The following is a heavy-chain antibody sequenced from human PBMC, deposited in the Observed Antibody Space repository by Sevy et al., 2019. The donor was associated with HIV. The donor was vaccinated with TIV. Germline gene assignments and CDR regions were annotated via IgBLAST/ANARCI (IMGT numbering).Heavy chain of an antibody. V-gene: IGHV1-69*13. J-gene: IGHJ6*02. D-gene: IGHD3-10*01. CDR1: GGTFSSYA. CDR3: ARDLLLFSLGLHYYGMDV. CDR2: IIPIFGTA. Sequence: ASVKVSCKASGGTFSSYAISWVRQAPGQGLEWMGGIIPIFGTANYAQKFQGRVTITADEPTSTAYMELSSLRSEDTAVYYCARDLLLFSLGLHYYGMDVWGQGTTVTVSS.